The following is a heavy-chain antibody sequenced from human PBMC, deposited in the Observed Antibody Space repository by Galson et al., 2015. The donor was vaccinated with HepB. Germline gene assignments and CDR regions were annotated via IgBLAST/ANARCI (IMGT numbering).Heavy chain of an antibody. CDR1: GFTFDDYA. V-gene: IGHV3-9*01. Sequence: SLRLSCAASGFTFDDYAMHWVRQAPGKGLEWVSGISWDSDKIGYADSVKGRFTISRDNAKKSLYLEMNSLRRDDTAFYYCAKDRGWSGSSPSCFESWGQGSLVTVSS. D-gene: IGHD1-26*01. CDR2: ISWDSDKI. CDR3: AKDRGWSGSSPSCFES. J-gene: IGHJ4*02.